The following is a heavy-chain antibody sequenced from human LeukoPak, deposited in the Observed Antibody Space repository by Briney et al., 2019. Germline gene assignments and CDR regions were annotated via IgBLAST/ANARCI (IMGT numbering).Heavy chain of an antibody. D-gene: IGHD6-6*01. CDR1: GGIFSNYA. V-gene: IGHV1-69*13. CDR2: IIPIFGTA. Sequence: ASVKVSCKASGGIFSNYAISWVRQAPGQGLEWMGGIIPIFGTANYAQKFQGRVTITADESTSTAYMELSSLRSEDTAVYYCARDHSSSWSYYYMDVWGKGTTVTVSS. CDR3: ARDHSSSWSYYYMDV. J-gene: IGHJ6*03.